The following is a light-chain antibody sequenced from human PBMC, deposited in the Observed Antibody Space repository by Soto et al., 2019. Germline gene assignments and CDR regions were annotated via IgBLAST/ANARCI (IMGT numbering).Light chain of an antibody. CDR3: QQYDPSLFFS. Sequence: EIVLTQSPGTLSLSPGERATLSCRASQSIGSNYLAWYQQRPGQAPRLLIYAISNRATGIPDRFSGSGSGTDFTLTISRLEPEDFAVYYCQQYDPSLFFSFGPGNKVDVK. CDR1: QSIGSNY. V-gene: IGKV3-20*01. CDR2: AIS. J-gene: IGKJ3*01.